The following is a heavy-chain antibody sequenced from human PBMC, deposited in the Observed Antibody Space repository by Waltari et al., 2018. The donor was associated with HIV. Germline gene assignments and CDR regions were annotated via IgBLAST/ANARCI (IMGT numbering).Heavy chain of an antibody. Sequence: LQLQESGPGLVKPSETLSITCTVSGGSISSSSYCWGWIRQPPGKGLEWIRSLYYSWSTYYNPSFNSRVTISVDTSKTQFSLKLSSLTAADTAVYYCARYVGYCGGDCYPFFYYWGQGTLVTVSS. CDR3: ARYVGYCGGDCYPFFYY. J-gene: IGHJ4*02. V-gene: IGHV4-39*01. D-gene: IGHD2-21*02. CDR2: LYYSWST. CDR1: GGSISSSSYC.